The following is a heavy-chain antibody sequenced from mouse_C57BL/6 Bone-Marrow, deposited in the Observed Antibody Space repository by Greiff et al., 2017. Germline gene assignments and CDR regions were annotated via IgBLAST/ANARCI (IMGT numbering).Heavy chain of an antibody. CDR1: GFSFNTYA. V-gene: IGHV10-1*01. J-gene: IGHJ4*01. CDR3: VRHRARAMDY. Sequence: EVMLVESGGGLVQPKGSLKLSCAASGFSFNTYAMNWVRQAPGKGLEWVARIRSKSNNYATYYADSVKDRFTISRDDSESMLYLQMNNLKTEDTAMYYCVRHRARAMDYWGQGTSVTVSS. D-gene: IGHD3-1*01. CDR2: IRSKSNNYAT.